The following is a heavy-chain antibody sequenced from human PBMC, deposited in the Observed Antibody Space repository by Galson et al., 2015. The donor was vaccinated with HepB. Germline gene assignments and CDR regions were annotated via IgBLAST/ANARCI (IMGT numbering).Heavy chain of an antibody. Sequence: ETLSLTCAVYGGSFSGYYWSWIRQPPGKGLEWIGEINHSGSTNYNPSLKSRVTISVDTSKNQFSLKLSSVTAADTAVYYCASISSSSWHYGMDVWGQGTTVTVSS. J-gene: IGHJ6*02. V-gene: IGHV4-34*01. D-gene: IGHD6-6*01. CDR2: INHSGST. CDR1: GGSFSGYY. CDR3: ASISSSSWHYGMDV.